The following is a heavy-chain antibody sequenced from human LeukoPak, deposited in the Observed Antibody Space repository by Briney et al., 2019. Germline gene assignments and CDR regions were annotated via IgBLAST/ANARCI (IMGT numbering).Heavy chain of an antibody. Sequence: PGGSLRLSCAASGFTFSSYWMSWVRQAPGKGLEWVANIKQDGSEKYYVDSVKGRFTISRDNAKNSLYLQMNSLRAEDTAVYYCARGANFWSGYYRNYYFDYWGQGTLVTVSS. CDR2: IKQDGSEK. V-gene: IGHV3-7*01. D-gene: IGHD3-3*01. CDR3: ARGANFWSGYYRNYYFDY. J-gene: IGHJ4*02. CDR1: GFTFSSYW.